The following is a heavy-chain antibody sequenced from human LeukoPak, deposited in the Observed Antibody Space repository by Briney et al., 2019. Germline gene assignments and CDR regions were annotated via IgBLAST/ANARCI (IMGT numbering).Heavy chain of an antibody. CDR2: IYYSGST. CDR3: ARTWGSSWRPFDY. V-gene: IGHV4-39*07. D-gene: IGHD6-13*01. J-gene: IGHJ4*02. Sequence: SETLSLTCTVSGGSISSSSYYWGWIRQPPGKGLEWIGSIYYSGSTYYNPSLKSRVTISVDTSKNQFSLKLSSVTAADTAVYYCARTWGSSWRPFDYWGQGTLVTVSS. CDR1: GGSISSSSYY.